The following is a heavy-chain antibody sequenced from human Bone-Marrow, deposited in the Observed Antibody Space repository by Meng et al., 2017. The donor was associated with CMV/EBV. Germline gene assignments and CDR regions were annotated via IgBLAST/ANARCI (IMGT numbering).Heavy chain of an antibody. Sequence: GGSLRLSCAGSGFIFSSYWMSWVRQAPGKGLEWVANIKEDGSEKYYVDSVKGRFTISRDNAKISVWLQMNSLRAEDTALYYCASRRHFDFWSGGAFDIWGRGPRVTGSS. CDR2: IKEDGSEK. J-gene: IGHJ3*02. CDR1: GFIFSSYW. CDR3: ASRRHFDFWSGGAFDI. V-gene: IGHV3-7*01. D-gene: IGHD3-3*01.